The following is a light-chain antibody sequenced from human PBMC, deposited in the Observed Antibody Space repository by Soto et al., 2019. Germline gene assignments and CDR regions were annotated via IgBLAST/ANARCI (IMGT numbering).Light chain of an antibody. CDR1: QGVGSF. Sequence: EIVLTQSPATLSLFPGERATLSCRASQGVGSFLACYQQKSGQTPRLLIYDASNRAPGIPARFSGSGSGTDFTLTISSLEPEDFAVYYCQHRSNWLGTFGPGTKVDIK. CDR2: DAS. J-gene: IGKJ3*01. V-gene: IGKV3-11*01. CDR3: QHRSNWLGT.